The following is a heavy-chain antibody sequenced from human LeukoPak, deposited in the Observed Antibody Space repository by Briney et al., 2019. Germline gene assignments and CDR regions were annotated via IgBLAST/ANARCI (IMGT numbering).Heavy chain of an antibody. V-gene: IGHV1-24*01. J-gene: IGHJ5*02. CDR1: GNTLSEFS. CDR2: FDPEVGET. CDR3: ATDLLAGGLKTFDP. Sequence: GASVKVSCKVTGNTLSEFSMHWVRQSPGKGLEWMGGFDPEVGETVYAQKFQGRVTMTEDTSTETAYMELSSLRSEDTAVYYYATDLLAGGLKTFDPWGQGTLVTVSS.